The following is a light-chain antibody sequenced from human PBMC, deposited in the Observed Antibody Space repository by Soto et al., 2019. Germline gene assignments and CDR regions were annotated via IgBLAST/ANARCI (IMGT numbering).Light chain of an antibody. CDR3: AAWNDSLNGWV. J-gene: IGLJ3*02. CDR1: SSNIGSNT. V-gene: IGLV1-44*01. CDR2: SNN. Sequence: QSVLTQPPSASGTPGQRVTISCSGSSSNIGSNTVNWYQQLPGTAPKLLIYSNNERPSGVPDRFSCSKSGTSASLAISGLPYEDEADYYCAAWNDSLNGWVFGGGTKVTVL.